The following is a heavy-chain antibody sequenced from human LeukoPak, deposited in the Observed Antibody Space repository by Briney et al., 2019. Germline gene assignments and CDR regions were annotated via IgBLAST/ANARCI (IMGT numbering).Heavy chain of an antibody. CDR3: ARDTARAGDY. Sequence: LSLTCTVSGGSISSGYYWGRIRQPPGKGLEWVSHISSSGSTIYNADSVKGRFTISRDNAKNSLYLQMNSLRAEDTAVYYCARDTARAGDYWGQGTLVTVSS. CDR1: GGSISSGYY. CDR2: ISSSGSTI. J-gene: IGHJ4*02. V-gene: IGHV3-11*04. D-gene: IGHD6-19*01.